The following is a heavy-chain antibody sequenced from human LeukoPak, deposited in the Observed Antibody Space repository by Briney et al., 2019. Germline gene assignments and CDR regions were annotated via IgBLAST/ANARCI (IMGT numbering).Heavy chain of an antibody. CDR1: GGTFSTYA. V-gene: IGHV1-69*06. Sequence: GSSVKVSCKASGGTFSTYAISWVRQAPGQALEWMGGITPLFGTSNYAQNFQGRVTIIADKSTSTAYMELSSLRSEDTAVYYCARSLGRRSGYDFWYYYYYMDVWGKGTTVTISS. J-gene: IGHJ6*03. CDR3: ARSLGRRSGYDFWYYYYYMDV. CDR2: ITPLFGTS. D-gene: IGHD5-12*01.